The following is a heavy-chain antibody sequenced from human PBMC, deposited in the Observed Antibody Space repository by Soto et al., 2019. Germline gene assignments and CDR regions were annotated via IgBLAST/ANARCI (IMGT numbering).Heavy chain of an antibody. J-gene: IGHJ3*02. Sequence: ASVKVSCKASGYTFTSYGISWVRQAPGQGLEWMGWISAYNGNTNYAQKLQGRVTMTTDTSTSTAYMKLRSLRSDDTAVYYCARGVVRGVMRQNDAFDIWGQGTMVTVSS. CDR2: ISAYNGNT. D-gene: IGHD3-10*01. CDR1: GYTFTSYG. V-gene: IGHV1-18*01. CDR3: ARGVVRGVMRQNDAFDI.